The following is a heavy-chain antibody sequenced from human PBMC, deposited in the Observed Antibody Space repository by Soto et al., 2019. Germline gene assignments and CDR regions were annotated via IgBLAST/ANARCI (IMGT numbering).Heavy chain of an antibody. CDR2: INSDGKTI. D-gene: IGHD1-26*01. CDR1: GFTFNNNW. Sequence: EVQLVESGGGLVQPGGSLRLSCAASGFTFNNNWMHWVRQAPGKGLDWISRINSDGKTITYADFVTGRFTISRDNAKNKVYLQVDRLGGEGTAVYYCTGGGATGECCYRFDLWGQGSVVTVSS. V-gene: IGHV3-74*01. J-gene: IGHJ4*02. CDR3: TGGGATGECCYRFDL.